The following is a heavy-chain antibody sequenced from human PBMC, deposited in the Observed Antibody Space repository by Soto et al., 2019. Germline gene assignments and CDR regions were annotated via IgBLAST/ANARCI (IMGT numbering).Heavy chain of an antibody. V-gene: IGHV1-69*01. CDR2: VLPIFGTA. CDR1: GGTFSSYA. J-gene: IGHJ6*02. Sequence: QVQLVQSGAEVKKPGSSVKVSCEASGGTFSSYAISWVRQAPGQGLEWMGGVLPIFGTANYAQKFQGRVTITADASTSTAYMELSSLRYEHTAVYYCATDDGGDFWCCIDCYGMDFWGQGTPVTVSS. D-gene: IGHD3-3*01. CDR3: ATDDGGDFWCCIDCYGMDF.